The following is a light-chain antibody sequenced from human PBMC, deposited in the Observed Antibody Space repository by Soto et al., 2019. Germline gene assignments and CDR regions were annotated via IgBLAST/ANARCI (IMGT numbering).Light chain of an antibody. Sequence: IGLSISPGTLSLSTGERATLSCRASQSVSSSYLAWYQQKPGQAPRLLIFGASTRAAGFPDRFSGSGSGTDFTLTISRLEPEDFVVYYCQLYGISPRTFGQVSKVDNK. CDR1: QSVSSSY. V-gene: IGKV3-20*01. CDR2: GAS. CDR3: QLYGISPRT. J-gene: IGKJ1*01.